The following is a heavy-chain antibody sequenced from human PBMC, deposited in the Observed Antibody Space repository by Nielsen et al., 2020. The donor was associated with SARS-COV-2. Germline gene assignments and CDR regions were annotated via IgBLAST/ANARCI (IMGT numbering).Heavy chain of an antibody. V-gene: IGHV1-3*01. CDR1: GYSFTSYA. Sequence: ASVKVSCKASGYSFTSYAMHWVWQAPGQRLEWMGWINVGNGSTRYSQEFQGRVTLNRDTSASTAYMELSSLRSEDTAVYYCARDRQKRFDFWGQGTLVTVSS. J-gene: IGHJ4*02. CDR2: INVGNGST. CDR3: ARDRQKRFDF.